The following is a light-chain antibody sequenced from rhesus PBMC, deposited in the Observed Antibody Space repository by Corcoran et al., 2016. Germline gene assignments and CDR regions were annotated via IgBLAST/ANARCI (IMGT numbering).Light chain of an antibody. Sequence: DIQMTQSPSSLSASVGDKVTITCRARQGISSWLDWYQQKPGKALKLLIYAASSLQSGVPSSFIGSGSGPDYTLTISSLQPEDFATYYCQQGYNTPRTFGQGTKVEIK. V-gene: IGKV1-18*01. J-gene: IGKJ1*01. CDR3: QQGYNTPRT. CDR1: QGISSW. CDR2: AAS.